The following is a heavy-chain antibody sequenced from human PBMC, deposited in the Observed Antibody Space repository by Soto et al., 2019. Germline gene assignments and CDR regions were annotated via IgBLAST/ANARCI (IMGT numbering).Heavy chain of an antibody. CDR3: ARAYCGGDCYLDY. J-gene: IGHJ4*02. CDR2: ISYDGSNK. Sequence: QVQLVESGGGVVQPGRSLRLSCAASGFTFSSYAMHWVRQAPGKGLEWVAVISYDGSNKYYADSVKGRFTISRDNSKNTMYLQMNSLRAEDTAGYYCARAYCGGDCYLDYWGQGTLVTVSS. D-gene: IGHD2-21*02. V-gene: IGHV3-30-3*01. CDR1: GFTFSSYA.